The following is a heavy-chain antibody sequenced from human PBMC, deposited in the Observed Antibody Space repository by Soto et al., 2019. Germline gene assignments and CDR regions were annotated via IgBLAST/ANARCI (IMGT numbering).Heavy chain of an antibody. J-gene: IGHJ6*02. D-gene: IGHD3-16*01. CDR3: ASFWGGPGEGYYYGMDV. V-gene: IGHV1-69*12. Sequence: QVQLVQSGAEVKKPGSSVKVSCKASGGTFSSYAISWVRQAPGQGLEWMGGIIPIFGTANYAQKFQGRVTITADESTRTAYLELSSWGTEDTAVYYCASFWGGPGEGYYYGMDVWGQGTTVTVSS. CDR2: IIPIFGTA. CDR1: GGTFSSYA.